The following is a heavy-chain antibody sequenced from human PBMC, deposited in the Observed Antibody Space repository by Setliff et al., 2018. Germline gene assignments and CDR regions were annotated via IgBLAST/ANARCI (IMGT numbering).Heavy chain of an antibody. V-gene: IGHV4-61*09. Sequence: SETLSLTCTVTGGSINSGPYYWTWIRQSAGKGLEWLGQIYSKGSMNYNPSLKSRVTISADSSKSQFFLRLTSVTAADTAVYYCARIAYGSGSYYFDYWGQGTLVTVSS. CDR3: ARIAYGSGSYYFDY. CDR2: IYSKGSM. J-gene: IGHJ4*02. CDR1: GGSINSGPYY. D-gene: IGHD3-10*01.